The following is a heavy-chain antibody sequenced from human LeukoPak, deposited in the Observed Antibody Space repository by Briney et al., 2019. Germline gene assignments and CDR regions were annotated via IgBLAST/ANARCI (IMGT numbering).Heavy chain of an antibody. Sequence: SETLSLTCAVSGGSISSGGYSWSWIRQPPGKGLGWIVYIYHSGSTYYNPSLKSRVTISVDRSKNQFSLKLSSVTAADTAVYYCASYYDFWSGSSRLAFDYWGQGTLVTVSS. D-gene: IGHD3-3*01. CDR2: IYHSGST. V-gene: IGHV4-30-2*01. J-gene: IGHJ4*02. CDR3: ASYYDFWSGSSRLAFDY. CDR1: GGSISSGGYS.